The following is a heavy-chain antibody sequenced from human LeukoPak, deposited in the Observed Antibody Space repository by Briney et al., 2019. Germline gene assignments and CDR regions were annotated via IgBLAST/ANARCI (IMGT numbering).Heavy chain of an antibody. J-gene: IGHJ3*02. D-gene: IGHD5-18*01. V-gene: IGHV4-34*01. CDR2: INHSGST. CDR1: GGSFSGYY. CDR3: ARERTAMVNGAFGI. Sequence: PSETLSLTCAVYGGSFSGYYWSWIRQPPGKGQEWIGEINHSGSTNYNPSLKSRVTISVDTSKNQFSLKLSSVTAADTAVYYCARERTAMVNGAFGIWGQGTMVTVSS.